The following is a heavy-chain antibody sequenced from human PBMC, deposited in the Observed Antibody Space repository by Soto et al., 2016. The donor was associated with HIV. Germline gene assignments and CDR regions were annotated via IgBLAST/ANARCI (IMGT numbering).Heavy chain of an antibody. CDR2: ISGSGGST. D-gene: IGHD6-13*01. Sequence: EVQLLESGGGLVQPGGSLRLSCAASGFTFSSYAMSWVRQAPGKGLEWVSAISGSGGSTYYADSVKGRFTISRDNSKNTLYLQMNSLRAEDTAVYYCARHSSSWYGEVDYYYGMDVWGQGTTVTVSS. V-gene: IGHV3-23*01. CDR1: GFTFSSYA. J-gene: IGHJ6*02. CDR3: ARHSSSWYGEVDYYYGMDV.